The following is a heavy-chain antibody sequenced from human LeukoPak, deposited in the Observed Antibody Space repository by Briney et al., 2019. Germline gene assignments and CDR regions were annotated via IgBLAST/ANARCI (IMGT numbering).Heavy chain of an antibody. CDR2: IYYSGST. V-gene: IGHV4-59*08. Sequence: SETLSLTCTVSGGSISSYYWSWIRQPPGKGLEWIGYIYYSGSTNYNPSLKSRGTISVDTSKNQFALKRSSVTAADTALYYCARPDSTGYYSAFDYWGPGTPVTVSS. D-gene: IGHD3-22*01. CDR3: ARPDSTGYYSAFDY. J-gene: IGHJ4*02. CDR1: GGSISSYY.